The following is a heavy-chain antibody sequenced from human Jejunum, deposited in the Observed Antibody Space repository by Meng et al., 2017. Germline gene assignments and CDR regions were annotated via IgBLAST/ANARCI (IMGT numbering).Heavy chain of an antibody. V-gene: IGHV4-34*01. CDR3: ARRGIATAVVLFDP. CDR2: INHSGST. CDR1: GGSFSGYY. J-gene: IGHJ5*02. D-gene: IGHD6-13*01. Sequence: QVQLQQWGAGLLKPSETLSLTCAVYGGSFSGYYWTWIRQPPGKGLEWIGEINHSGSTNYSPSLKSRVTISVDTSKNQFSLKLNSVTAADTALYHCARRGIATAVVLFDPWGQGTLVTVSS.